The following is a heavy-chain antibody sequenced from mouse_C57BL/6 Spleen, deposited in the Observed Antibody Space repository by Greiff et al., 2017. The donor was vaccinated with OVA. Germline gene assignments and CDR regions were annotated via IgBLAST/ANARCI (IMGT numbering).Heavy chain of an antibody. Sequence: QVQLQQPGAELVKPGASVKLSCKASGYTFTSYWMQWVKQRPGQGLEWIGEIDPSDGSTNYNQKFKGKATLTVDTSSSTAYMQLSSLTSEDSAVYYCARWGLLRNYAMDYWGQGTSVTVSS. J-gene: IGHJ4*01. CDR3: ARWGLLRNYAMDY. CDR2: IDPSDGST. CDR1: GYTFTSYW. V-gene: IGHV1-50*01. D-gene: IGHD1-1*01.